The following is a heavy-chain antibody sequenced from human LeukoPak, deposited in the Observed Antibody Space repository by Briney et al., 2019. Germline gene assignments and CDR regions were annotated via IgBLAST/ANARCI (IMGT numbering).Heavy chain of an antibody. CDR1: GFTFSSFA. J-gene: IGHJ4*02. CDR2: VSRTGSTK. Sequence: GGSLRLSCVASGFTFSSFALDWVRQAPGRGLEWISVVSRTGSTKYYADSVKGRFTVSRDNSKNTVYLQMNSLRVDDSAVYYCAKRKNSPGYSSLDHWGQGTLVTVSS. CDR3: AKRKNSPGYSSLDH. V-gene: IGHV3-23*01. D-gene: IGHD2-15*01.